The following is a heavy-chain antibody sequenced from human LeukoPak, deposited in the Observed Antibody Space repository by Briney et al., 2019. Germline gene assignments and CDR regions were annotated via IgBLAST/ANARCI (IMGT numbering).Heavy chain of an antibody. CDR2: IYSSGST. Sequence: SESLSLTCTVSGAFISRYYWSWVRQAPGKGLEWIGYIYSSGSTKYHPTLKSRVTISIATSKSQISLTLNSVTAADTAVYYCATDSRISYGNYFLSYSAPWGQGTLVTVPS. V-gene: IGHV4-4*08. J-gene: IGHJ5*02. D-gene: IGHD2/OR15-2a*01. CDR3: ATDSRISYGNYFLSYSAP. CDR1: GAFISRYY.